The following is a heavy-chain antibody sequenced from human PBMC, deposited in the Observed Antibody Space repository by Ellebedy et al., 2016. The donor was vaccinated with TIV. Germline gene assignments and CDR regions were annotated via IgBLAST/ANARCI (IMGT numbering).Heavy chain of an antibody. CDR3: ARDEGGYYVDY. CDR2: ISSSGLTI. J-gene: IGHJ4*02. CDR1: GFTFSDYY. Sequence: GGSLRLSCAASGFTFSDYYMTWIRQSPGKGLEWLSYISSSGLTIYYADSVKGRFTVSRDNAKNSLFLQMDSLRAEDTAVYFCARDEGGYYVDYWGQGTLVTVST. V-gene: IGHV3-11*01. D-gene: IGHD3-16*01.